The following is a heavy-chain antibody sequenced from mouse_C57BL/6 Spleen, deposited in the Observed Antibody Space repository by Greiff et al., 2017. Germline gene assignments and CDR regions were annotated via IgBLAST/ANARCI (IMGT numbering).Heavy chain of an antibody. V-gene: IGHV5-4*01. CDR2: ISDGGSYT. D-gene: IGHD2-3*01. J-gene: IGHJ3*01. CDR1: GFTFSSYA. Sequence: VQLKESGGGLVKPGGSLKLSCAASGFTFSSYAMSWVRQTPEKRLEWVATISDGGSYTYYPDNVKGRFTISRDNAKNNLYLQMSHLKSEDTAMYYCARGVWGYYDAWFAYWGQGTLVTVSA. CDR3: ARGVWGYYDAWFAY.